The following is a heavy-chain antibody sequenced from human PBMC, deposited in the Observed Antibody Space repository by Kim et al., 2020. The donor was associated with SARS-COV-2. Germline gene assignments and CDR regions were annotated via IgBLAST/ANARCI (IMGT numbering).Heavy chain of an antibody. V-gene: IGHV3-48*03. CDR1: GFNFRSYE. J-gene: IGHJ6*03. CDR2: ISSSGSTI. D-gene: IGHD3-10*01. Sequence: GGSLRLSCAASGFNFRSYEMNWVRQAPGKGLEWISYISSSGSTIYYADSVKGRFTISRDNAKNSLYLQMKSVRAEDTAVYYCASSLGALVRGNYMDVWGKGTTVTVSS. CDR3: ASSLGALVRGNYMDV.